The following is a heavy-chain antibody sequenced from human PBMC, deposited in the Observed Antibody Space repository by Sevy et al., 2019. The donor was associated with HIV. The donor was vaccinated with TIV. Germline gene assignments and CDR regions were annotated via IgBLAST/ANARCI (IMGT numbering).Heavy chain of an antibody. J-gene: IGHJ6*02. CDR3: AREDSDDTSAYYYFYYGMDV. D-gene: IGHD3-22*01. CDR1: GYTFTAYY. V-gene: IGHV1-2*06. Sequence: ASVKVSCKASGYTFTAYYIHWLRQAPGQGLEWMGRIHPKSGATNYAQKVQGRVTMTRDTSISTTFMELTSLRSDDTAVYYCAREDSDDTSAYYYFYYGMDVWGQGTTVTVSS. CDR2: IHPKSGAT.